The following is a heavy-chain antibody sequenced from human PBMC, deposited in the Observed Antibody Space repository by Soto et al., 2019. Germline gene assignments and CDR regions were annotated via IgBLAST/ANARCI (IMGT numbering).Heavy chain of an antibody. D-gene: IGHD3-9*01. Sequence: LRLSCAASGFTFSSYAMIWVRQAPGKGLEWVSGVGGSGEYTYYADSVKGRFTISRDNSKNTVYLQISSLRAEDTAVYYCAKVLTGYYYYFEYWGQGTLVTVSS. CDR2: VGGSGEYT. J-gene: IGHJ4*02. V-gene: IGHV3-23*01. CDR1: GFTFSSYA. CDR3: AKVLTGYYYYFEY.